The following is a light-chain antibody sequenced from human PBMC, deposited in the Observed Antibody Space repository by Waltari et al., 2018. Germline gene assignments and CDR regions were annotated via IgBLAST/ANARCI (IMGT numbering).Light chain of an antibody. CDR3: LSRDTPSTRV. Sequence: SSEVTQDPHVSVALGQTVTITCRGDSFRRYYASWYRQRPGQAPVLVLYGQERPSEIPDRFSGSTSGDTAYLTSTGAQAGDEADYYCLSRDTPSTRVFGGGTRLTVV. V-gene: IGLV3-19*01. CDR1: SFRRYY. J-gene: IGLJ3*02. CDR2: GQE.